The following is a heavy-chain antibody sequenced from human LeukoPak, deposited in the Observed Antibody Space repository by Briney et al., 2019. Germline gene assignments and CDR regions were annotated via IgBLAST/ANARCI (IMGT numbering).Heavy chain of an antibody. V-gene: IGHV4-30-4*08. CDR3: ARVYSRYQLPLGYMDV. CDR2: IYYSGST. D-gene: IGHD2-2*01. J-gene: IGHJ6*03. CDR1: GGSISSGDYY. Sequence: PSETLSLTCTVSGGSISSGDYYWSWIRQPPGKGLEWIGYIYYSGSTYYNPSLKSRVTISVDTSKNQFSLKLSSVTAADTAVYYCARVYSRYQLPLGYMDVWGKGTTVTVSS.